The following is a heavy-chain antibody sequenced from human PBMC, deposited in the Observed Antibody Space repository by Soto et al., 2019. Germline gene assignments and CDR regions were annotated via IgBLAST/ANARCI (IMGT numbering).Heavy chain of an antibody. Sequence: SETLSLTCTVSGGSICSYYWSWIRQPPGKGLEWIGYIYCSGSTYYNPSLKSRVTISVDTSKNQFSLKLSSVTAADTAVYYCARLYYYDSSPGFDPWGQGTLVTVSS. V-gene: IGHV4-59*08. J-gene: IGHJ5*02. D-gene: IGHD3-22*01. CDR3: ARLYYYDSSPGFDP. CDR1: GGSICSYY. CDR2: IYCSGST.